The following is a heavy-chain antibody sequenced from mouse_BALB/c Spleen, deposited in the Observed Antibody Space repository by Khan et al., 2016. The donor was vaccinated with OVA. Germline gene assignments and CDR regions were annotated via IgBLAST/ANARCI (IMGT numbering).Heavy chain of an antibody. V-gene: IGHV14-1*02. J-gene: IGHJ3*01. CDR3: TSSGYSAWFAY. CDR2: IDPENGET. CDR1: GFNIKDYY. Sequence: VQLQQSGAELVRPGALVKLSCKASGFNIKDYYMHWVKQRPEQGLEWIGWIDPENGETVYDPKFQGKARITANTSSNTAYLQLSSLTSEDTAVYSCTSSGYSAWFAYWGQGTPVTVSA.